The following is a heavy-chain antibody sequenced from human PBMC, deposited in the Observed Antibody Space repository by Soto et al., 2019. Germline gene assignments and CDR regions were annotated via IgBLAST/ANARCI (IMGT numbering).Heavy chain of an antibody. D-gene: IGHD3-22*01. Sequence: PGGSLRLSCEASGFTISECSMNWVRQAPGKGLEWVSYISSSSSTIYYADSVKGRFTISRDNAKNSLYLQMNSLRDEDTAVYYCARMTYYYDSSGYPDYWGQGTLVTVSS. CDR3: ARMTYYYDSSGYPDY. CDR1: GFTISECS. J-gene: IGHJ4*02. CDR2: ISSSSSTI. V-gene: IGHV3-48*02.